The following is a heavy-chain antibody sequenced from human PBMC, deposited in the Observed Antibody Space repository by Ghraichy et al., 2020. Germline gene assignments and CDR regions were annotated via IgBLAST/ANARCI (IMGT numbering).Heavy chain of an antibody. CDR1: GGSISSYY. CDR2: IFSSGST. V-gene: IGHV4-4*07. D-gene: IGHD1-1*01. CDR3: AREGRIGNMDV. Sequence: SETLSLTCSVSGGSISSYYLNWIRQPAGKGLEWIGRIFSSGSTNYNPSLKRRVTMSIDTSKNQFSLKLISVTAADTAVYYCAREGRIGNMDVWGQGTTVTVSS. J-gene: IGHJ6*02.